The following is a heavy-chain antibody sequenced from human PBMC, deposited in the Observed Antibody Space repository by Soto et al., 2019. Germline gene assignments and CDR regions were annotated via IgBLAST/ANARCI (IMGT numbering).Heavy chain of an antibody. D-gene: IGHD7-27*01. Sequence: ASVKVSCKASGYTFTSYGISWVRQAPGQGLEWMGWISAYNGNTNYAQKLQGRVTMTTDTSTSTAYMELRSLRSDDTAVYYCARTRPLLGIPNHFDYWGQGTLVTVSS. V-gene: IGHV1-18*01. J-gene: IGHJ4*02. CDR1: GYTFTSYG. CDR3: ARTRPLLGIPNHFDY. CDR2: ISAYNGNT.